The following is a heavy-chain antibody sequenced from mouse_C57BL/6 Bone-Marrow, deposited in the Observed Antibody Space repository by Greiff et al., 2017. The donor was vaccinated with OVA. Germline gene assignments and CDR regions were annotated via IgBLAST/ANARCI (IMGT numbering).Heavy chain of an antibody. D-gene: IGHD1-1*01. CDR2: INPYNGGT. CDR1: GYTFTDYY. CDR3: ARGANYGSSYWYFDV. J-gene: IGHJ1*03. Sequence: VQLQQSGPVLVKPGASVKMSCKASGYTFTDYYMNWVKQSHGKSLEWIGVINPYNGGTSYNQKFKGKATLTVDKSSSTAYMELNSLTSEDSAVYYCARGANYGSSYWYFDVWGTGTTVTVSS. V-gene: IGHV1-19*01.